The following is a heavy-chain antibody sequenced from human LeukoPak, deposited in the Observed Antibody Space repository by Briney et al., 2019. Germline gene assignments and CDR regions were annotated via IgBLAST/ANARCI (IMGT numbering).Heavy chain of an antibody. V-gene: IGHV4-31*11. CDR2: IYYSGST. CDR1: GGSFSGYY. Sequence: PSETLSLTRAVYGGSFSGYYWSWIRQHPGKGLEWIGYIYYSGSTYYNPSLKSRVTISVDTSKNQFSLKLSSVTAADTAVYYCARDPGDGYYYYGMDVWGQGTTVTVSS. J-gene: IGHJ6*02. D-gene: IGHD3-10*01. CDR3: ARDPGDGYYYYGMDV.